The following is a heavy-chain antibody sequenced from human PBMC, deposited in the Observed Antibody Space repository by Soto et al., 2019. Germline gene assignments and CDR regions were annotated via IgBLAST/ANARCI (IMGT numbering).Heavy chain of an antibody. J-gene: IGHJ4*02. CDR2: IIPLLGIA. D-gene: IGHD3-9*01. CDR3: ARFRGDGYYNF. V-gene: IGHV1-69*02. CDR1: GGTFSTYS. Sequence: EASVKVSCKASGGTFSTYSITWVRQAPGQGLEWMGRIIPLLGIANYAQKFQGRVTITADKSTSTAYMELSSLRSEDTAVYYCARFRGDGYYNFWGQGTLVTVSS.